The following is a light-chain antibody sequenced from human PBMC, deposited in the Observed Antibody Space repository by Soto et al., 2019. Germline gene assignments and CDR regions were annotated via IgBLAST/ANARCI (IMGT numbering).Light chain of an antibody. V-gene: IGKV1-27*01. CDR1: QDISNY. J-gene: IGKJ3*01. CDR2: AAS. Sequence: DIQMTQSPSSLSATVGDRVTITCRASQDISNYLAWHQQKPGKVPKLLIYAASTLQPGVPSRFSGSGSGTDFTLTISSLQPEDGATYYCQKYSGDLPETFGPGTKVAIK. CDR3: QKYSGDLPET.